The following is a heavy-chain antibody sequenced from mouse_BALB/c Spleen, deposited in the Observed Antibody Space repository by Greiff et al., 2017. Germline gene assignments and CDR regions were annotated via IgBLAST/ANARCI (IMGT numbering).Heavy chain of an antibody. CDR1: GFTFSSYA. J-gene: IGHJ4*01. D-gene: IGHD4-1*01. CDR2: ISSGGST. Sequence: EVQLVESGGGLVKPGGSLKLSCAASGFTFSSYAMSWVRQTPEKRLEWVASISSGGSTYYPDSVKGRFTISRDNARNILYLQMSSLRSEDTAMYYCARGPNWDLGDYWGQGTSVTVSS. CDR3: ARGPNWDLGDY. V-gene: IGHV5-6-5*01.